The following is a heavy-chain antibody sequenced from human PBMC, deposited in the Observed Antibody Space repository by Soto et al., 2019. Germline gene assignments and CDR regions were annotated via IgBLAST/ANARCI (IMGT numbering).Heavy chain of an antibody. CDR2: ISYDGSNK. Sequence: GGSLRLSCAASGFTFSSYALHWVRQAPGKGLEWVALISYDGSNKYYADSVKGRFTISRDNSKDTLYLQMNSLKTEDTAFYYCARGHDYGDYENWFDPWGQGTLVTVSS. J-gene: IGHJ5*02. V-gene: IGHV3-30-3*01. CDR3: ARGHDYGDYENWFDP. D-gene: IGHD4-17*01. CDR1: GFTFSSYA.